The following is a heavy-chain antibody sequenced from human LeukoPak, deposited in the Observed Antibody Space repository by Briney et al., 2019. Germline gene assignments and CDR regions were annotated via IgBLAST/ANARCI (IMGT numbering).Heavy chain of an antibody. CDR3: AKDRPYSSSAAVFDY. Sequence: GGSLRLSCAASGFTFSSYGMHWVRQAPGKGLEWVAFIRYDGSNKYYADSVKGRFTISRDNSKNTLYLQMNSLRAEDTAVYYCAKDRPYSSSAAVFDYWGQGTLVTVSS. J-gene: IGHJ4*02. CDR2: IRYDGSNK. D-gene: IGHD6-6*01. V-gene: IGHV3-30*02. CDR1: GFTFSSYG.